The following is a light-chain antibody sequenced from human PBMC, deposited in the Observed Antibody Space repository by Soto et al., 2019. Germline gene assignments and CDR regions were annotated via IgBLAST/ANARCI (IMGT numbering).Light chain of an antibody. V-gene: IGLV2-23*02. CDR2: EVS. CDR1: SSDVGSYNL. J-gene: IGLJ2*01. Sequence: QSVLTQPASVSGSPGQSITISCSGTSSDVGSYNLVSWYQQHPGKAPKLMIFEVSMRPSGVSNRFSGSKSGNTASLTISGLQAEDEADYYCCSYAGPEKVVFGGGTKLTVL. CDR3: CSYAGPEKVV.